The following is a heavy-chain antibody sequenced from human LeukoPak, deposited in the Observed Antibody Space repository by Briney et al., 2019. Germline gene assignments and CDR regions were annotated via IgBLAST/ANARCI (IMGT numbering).Heavy chain of an antibody. J-gene: IGHJ3*02. V-gene: IGHV4-4*02. CDR3: ARRGDDGAFDI. CDR1: GGSISSSNW. D-gene: IGHD3-10*01. Sequence: SETLSLTCAVSGGSISSSNWWSWVRQPPGKGLEWIGEINHSGSTNYNPSLKSRVTISVDTSKNQFSLKLSSVTAADTAVYYCARRGDDGAFDIWGQGTMVTVSS. CDR2: INHSGST.